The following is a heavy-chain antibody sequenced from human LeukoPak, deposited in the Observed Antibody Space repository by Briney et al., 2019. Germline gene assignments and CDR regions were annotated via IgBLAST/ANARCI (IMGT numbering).Heavy chain of an antibody. CDR2: MDPNTGNT. CDR1: GYTCTNYD. Sequence: GASVKVSCKASGYTCTNYDINCVRQATGQGLEWLGWMDPNTGNTGYAQEFQGIVTITRNSSISTAYMALSSLRSEAPAVYYREAHRHYSSGSFHHWPRGTLVIFSS. J-gene: IGHJ4*02. V-gene: IGHV1-8*03. CDR3: EAHRHYSSGSFHH. D-gene: IGHD6-19*01.